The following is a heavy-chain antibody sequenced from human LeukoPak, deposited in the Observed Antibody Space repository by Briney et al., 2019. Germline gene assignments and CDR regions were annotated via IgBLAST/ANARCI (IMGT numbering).Heavy chain of an antibody. Sequence: GASVKVSCKASGYTFTGYYMHWVRQAPGQGLEWMGWINPNSGGTNYAQKFQGRVTMTRDTSISTAYMELSRLRSDDTAVYYCARRRVPAAIEDAYYYYYMDVWGKGTLVTVSS. D-gene: IGHD2-2*01. CDR3: ARRRVPAAIEDAYYYYYMDV. CDR2: INPNSGGT. J-gene: IGHJ6*03. V-gene: IGHV1-2*02. CDR1: GYTFTGYY.